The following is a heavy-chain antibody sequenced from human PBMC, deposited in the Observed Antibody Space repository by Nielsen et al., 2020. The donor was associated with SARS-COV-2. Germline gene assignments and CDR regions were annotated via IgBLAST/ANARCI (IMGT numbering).Heavy chain of an antibody. J-gene: IGHJ5*02. V-gene: IGHV1-8*01. CDR3: ARGGRKKSIFGVVIIPNNWFDP. D-gene: IGHD3-3*01. CDR2: MNPNSGNT. CDR1: GYTFTSYD. Sequence: ASVKVSCKASGYTFTSYDINWVRQATGQGLEWMGWMNPNSGNTGYAQKFQGRVTMTRNTSISTAYMELSSLRSEDTAVYYCARGGRKKSIFGVVIIPNNWFDPWGQETLVTVSS.